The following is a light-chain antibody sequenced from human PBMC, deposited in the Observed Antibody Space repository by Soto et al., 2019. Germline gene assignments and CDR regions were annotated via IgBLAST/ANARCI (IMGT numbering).Light chain of an antibody. Sequence: DIQMTQSPSSLSASVGDRVTITCRASQTILTYLNWYQQKPGQAPKLLIYAASSLQSGVPSRFSGSGSGTDYTLTIRSLQPEEFATYYCQQSYRTPTFGQGTRLEIK. V-gene: IGKV1-39*01. CDR1: QTILTY. J-gene: IGKJ5*01. CDR3: QQSYRTPT. CDR2: AAS.